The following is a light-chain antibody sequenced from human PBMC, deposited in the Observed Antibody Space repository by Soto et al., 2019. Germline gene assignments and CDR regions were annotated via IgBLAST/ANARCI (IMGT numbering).Light chain of an antibody. Sequence: EMVMTQAPATLSVSPGERATLSCRASQSVSSNLAWYHQKPGQATRLLIYGASTRATGIPARFSGSGSGTEFTLTISSLQSEDFAVYYCQQYTNWPPWTFGQGTKVEIK. CDR1: QSVSSN. CDR3: QQYTNWPPWT. CDR2: GAS. J-gene: IGKJ1*01. V-gene: IGKV3-15*01.